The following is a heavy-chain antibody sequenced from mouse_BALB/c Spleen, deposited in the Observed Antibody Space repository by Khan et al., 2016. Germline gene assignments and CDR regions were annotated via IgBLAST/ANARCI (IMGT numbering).Heavy chain of an antibody. CDR2: IDPENGNT. CDR1: GFNIKDNF. Sequence: VQLQQSGAELVRPGASVKLSCKASGFNIKDNFIHWVKQRPEQGLECIGWIDPENGNTIYAPKFQGRASITADTSSNTAYLQLSSLTTEDTAVYCCARGDYGNYAAYWGQGALVTVSA. V-gene: IGHV14-1*02. D-gene: IGHD2-1*01. J-gene: IGHJ3*01. CDR3: ARGDYGNYAAY.